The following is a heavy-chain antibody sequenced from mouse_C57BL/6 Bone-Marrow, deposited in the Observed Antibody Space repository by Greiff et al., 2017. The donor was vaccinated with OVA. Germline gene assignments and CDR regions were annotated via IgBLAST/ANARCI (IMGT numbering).Heavy chain of an antibody. D-gene: IGHD2-3*01. CDR3: ARSKGYYDGYYVAY. CDR2: IDPSDSET. J-gene: IGHJ3*01. CDR1: GYTFTSYW. Sequence: QVQLQQSGAELAKPGASVKLSCKASGYTFTSYWMHWVKQRPIQGLEWIGNIDPSDSETNYNQKFKDKATLTVDKSSSTAYMQLSSLTSEDSAVYYCARSKGYYDGYYVAYWGQGTLVTVSA. V-gene: IGHV1-52*01.